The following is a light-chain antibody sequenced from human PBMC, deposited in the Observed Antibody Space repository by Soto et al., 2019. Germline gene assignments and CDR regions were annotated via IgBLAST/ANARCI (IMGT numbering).Light chain of an antibody. CDR1: SGHSSYI. V-gene: IGLV4-60*02. CDR2: LEGSGSY. Sequence: QPVLTQSSSASASLGSSVKLTCTLSSGHSSYIIAWHQQQPGKAPRYLMKLEGSGSYNKGSGVPDRFSGSSSGADRYLTISNLQFEYEDDYYCETWDSNTRVFGTGTKLTVL. J-gene: IGLJ1*01. CDR3: ETWDSNTRV.